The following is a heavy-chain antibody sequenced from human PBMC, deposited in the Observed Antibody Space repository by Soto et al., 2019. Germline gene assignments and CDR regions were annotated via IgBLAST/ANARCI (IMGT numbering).Heavy chain of an antibody. J-gene: IGHJ4*02. CDR3: AKSAYDSSGYPTYFDY. V-gene: IGHV3-30*18. D-gene: IGHD3-22*01. Sequence: PGGSLRLSCAASGFTFSSYGMHWVRQAPGKGLEWVAVISYDGSNKYYADSVKGRFTISRDNSKNTLYLQMNSLRAEDTAVYYCAKSAYDSSGYPTYFDYWGQGT. CDR2: ISYDGSNK. CDR1: GFTFSSYG.